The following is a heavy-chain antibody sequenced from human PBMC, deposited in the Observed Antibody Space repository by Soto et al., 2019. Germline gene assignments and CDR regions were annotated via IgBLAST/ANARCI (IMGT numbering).Heavy chain of an antibody. J-gene: IGHJ3*02. CDR3: ARDRIPNNDDAFYDYIWGSYRYTRAFDI. V-gene: IGHV6-1*01. Sequence: SQTLSLTCAISGDSVSSSSAAWNWIRQSPSRGLEWLGRTYYRSKWYNDYAVSVKSRITINPDTSKNQFSLQLNSVTPEDTAVYYCARDRIPNNDDAFYDYIWGSYRYTRAFDIWGQGTMVTVSS. CDR1: GDSVSSSSAA. CDR2: TYYRSKWYN. D-gene: IGHD3-16*02.